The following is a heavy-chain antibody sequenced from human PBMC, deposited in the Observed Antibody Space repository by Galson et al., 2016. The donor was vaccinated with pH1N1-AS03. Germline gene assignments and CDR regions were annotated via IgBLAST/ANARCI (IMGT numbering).Heavy chain of an antibody. D-gene: IGHD2-15*01. CDR3: PTVLLSPQAAWFDP. V-gene: IGHV1-69*02. Sequence: SVKVSCKASGRTVNNYSINWVRQAPGQGLEWMGRIIPILGVTNLAQRFEGRVTMTADKSTSTTYLELGTLRSEDTAVYFCPTVLLSPQAAWFDPWGQGTLVTVSS. J-gene: IGHJ5*02. CDR1: GRTVNNYS. CDR2: IIPILGVT.